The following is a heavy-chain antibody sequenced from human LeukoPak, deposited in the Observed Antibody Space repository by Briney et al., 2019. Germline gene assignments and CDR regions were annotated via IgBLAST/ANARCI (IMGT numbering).Heavy chain of an antibody. CDR3: ARGVLRGTGGAFDI. Sequence: PSETLSLTCTVSGGSISSYYWSWIRQPPGKGLEWIGYIYYSGSTNYNPSLKSRVTISVDTSKNQFSLKLSSVTAADTAVYYCARGVLRGTGGAFDIWGQGTMVTVSS. CDR1: GGSISSYY. J-gene: IGHJ3*02. V-gene: IGHV4-59*01. CDR2: IYYSGST. D-gene: IGHD2/OR15-2a*01.